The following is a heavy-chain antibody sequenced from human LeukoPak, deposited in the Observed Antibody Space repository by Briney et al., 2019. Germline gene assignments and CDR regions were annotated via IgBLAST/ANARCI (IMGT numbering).Heavy chain of an antibody. CDR1: GFTFNTFN. CDR3: ARGHYDVLAASYKWTPDY. J-gene: IGHJ4*02. Sequence: GGSLRLSCAASGFTFNTFNMNWVRQAPGKGLEWVSSITSGGDYIYYADSVKGRFTTSRDNANNSLSLQLNSLRLEDTAVYYCARGHYDVLAASYKWTPDYWGQGTLVTVSS. D-gene: IGHD3-9*01. CDR2: ITSGGDYI. V-gene: IGHV3-21*01.